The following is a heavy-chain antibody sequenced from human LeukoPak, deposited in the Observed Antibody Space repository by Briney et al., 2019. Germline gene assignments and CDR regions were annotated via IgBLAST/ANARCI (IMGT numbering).Heavy chain of an antibody. CDR2: ISGNGGSA. J-gene: IGHJ4*02. V-gene: IGHV3-23*01. CDR3: AKYLYASGSPAYYFDY. CDR1: GFTFSSYA. Sequence: GGSLRLSCAASGFTFSSYAMNWVRQGPGKGLEWVSAISGNGGSAYYADSVKGRFTISRDNTKNTQYLQMNSLRAEDTAIYYCAKYLYASGSPAYYFDYWGQGTLVTVSS. D-gene: IGHD3-10*01.